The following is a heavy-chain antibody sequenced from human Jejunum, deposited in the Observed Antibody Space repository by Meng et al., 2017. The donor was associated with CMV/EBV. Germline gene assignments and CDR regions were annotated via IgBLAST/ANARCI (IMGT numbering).Heavy chain of an antibody. D-gene: IGHD4-17*01. V-gene: IGHV3-53*01. CDR2: IYSGGTS. CDR3: ATGLGEDGDYTGDF. Sequence: VVCGLSVSSSYMSWVRQAPGKGLEWVSVIYSGGTSYSADSVKGRFTISRDNSKNTVFLQMNSLRAEDTAVYYCATGLGEDGDYTGDFWGQGTLVTVSS. J-gene: IGHJ4*02. CDR1: GLSVSSSY.